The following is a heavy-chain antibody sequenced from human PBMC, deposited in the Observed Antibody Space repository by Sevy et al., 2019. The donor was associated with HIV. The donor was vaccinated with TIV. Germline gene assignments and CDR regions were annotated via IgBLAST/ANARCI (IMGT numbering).Heavy chain of an antibody. D-gene: IGHD2-21*02. V-gene: IGHV1-8*03. CDR1: EYTFTNYD. CDR3: ARAEPRTAILDY. Sequence: ASVKVSCKASEYTFTNYDINWVRQATGQGLEWMGWMNPNTYNTGYAQKFQGRVTFSRNTSINTAYMELSSLRSEDTAMYYCARAEPRTAILDYWGQGTLVTVSS. CDR2: MNPNTYNT. J-gene: IGHJ4*02.